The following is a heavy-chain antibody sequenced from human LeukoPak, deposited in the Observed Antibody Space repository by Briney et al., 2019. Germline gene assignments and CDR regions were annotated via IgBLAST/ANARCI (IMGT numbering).Heavy chain of an antibody. J-gene: IGHJ3*02. CDR3: ARGGSPPEALGDAFDI. Sequence: GGSLRLSCAASGFTFSTYGMNWVRQAPGKGLVRVSRINSDGSSIIYADSVKGRFTISRDNAKNTLYLQMNSLRVEDTAAYYCARGGSPPEALGDAFDIWGQGTMVTVSS. D-gene: IGHD1-26*01. V-gene: IGHV3-74*01. CDR2: INSDGSSI. CDR1: GFTFSTYG.